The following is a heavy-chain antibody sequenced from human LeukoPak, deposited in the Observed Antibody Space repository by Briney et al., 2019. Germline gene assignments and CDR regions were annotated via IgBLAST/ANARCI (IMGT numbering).Heavy chain of an antibody. CDR1: GFTFDDYA. CDR2: ISWNSGSI. CDR3: AKGAGSGPRYYYYYYMDV. D-gene: IGHD3-10*01. J-gene: IGHJ6*03. V-gene: IGHV3-9*01. Sequence: SLRLSCAASGFTFDDYAMHWVRQAPGKGLEWVSGISWNSGSIGYEDSVKGRFTISRDNAKNSLYLQMNSLRAEDTALYYCAKGAGSGPRYYYYYYMDVWGKGTTVTVSS.